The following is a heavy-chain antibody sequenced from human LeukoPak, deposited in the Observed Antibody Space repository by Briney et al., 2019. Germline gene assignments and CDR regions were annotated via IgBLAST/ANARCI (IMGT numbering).Heavy chain of an antibody. CDR1: GGSISSYY. V-gene: IGHV4-59*01. CDR2: IYYSGST. J-gene: IGHJ4*02. D-gene: IGHD3-9*01. Sequence: SETLSLTCTVSGGSISSYYWSWIRQPPGKGLGWIGYIYYSGSTNYNPSLKRRVTITVDTAKNQFSLKLSSVTAADTAVYYCARASSRYDILTGYRYYFDYWGQGTLVTVSS. CDR3: ARASSRYDILTGYRYYFDY.